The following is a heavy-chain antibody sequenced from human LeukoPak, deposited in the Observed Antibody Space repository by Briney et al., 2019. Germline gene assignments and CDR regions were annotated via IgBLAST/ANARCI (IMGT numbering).Heavy chain of an antibody. CDR1: GFIFSNFW. Sequence: GGSLRLSCAASGFIFSNFWMTWVRQAPGKGLEWVANIKQDGSEKYYVDSVKGRFTISRDNSKNTLYLQMNSLRAEDTAVYYCAKESRPRPKWLQLSYYFDYWGQGTLVTVSS. J-gene: IGHJ4*02. D-gene: IGHD5-24*01. V-gene: IGHV3-7*01. CDR3: AKESRPRPKWLQLSYYFDY. CDR2: IKQDGSEK.